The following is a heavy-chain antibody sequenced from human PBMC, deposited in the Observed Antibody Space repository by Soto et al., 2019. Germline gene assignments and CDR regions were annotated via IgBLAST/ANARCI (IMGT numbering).Heavy chain of an antibody. D-gene: IGHD2-15*01. CDR3: ARGRYCSGGSCYSDAFDI. CDR1: VFTFISYD. CDR2: IGTAGDP. Sequence: GGSLRLSCASSVFTFISYDMHWVRQATGKGLEWVSAIGTAGDPYYPGSVKGRFTISRENAKNSLYLQMNSLRAGDTAVYYCARGRYCSGGSCYSDAFDIWGQGTMVTVSS. J-gene: IGHJ3*02. V-gene: IGHV3-13*05.